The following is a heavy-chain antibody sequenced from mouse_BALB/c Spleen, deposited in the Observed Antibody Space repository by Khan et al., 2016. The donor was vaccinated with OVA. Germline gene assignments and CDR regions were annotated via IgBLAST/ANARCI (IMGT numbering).Heavy chain of an antibody. CDR2: ISTYYGDA. CDR1: GYTFTDYA. Sequence: QIQLQQSGAELVRPGVSVKISCKGSGYTFTDYAMHWVKQSHAKSLEWIGVISTYYGDADYNQKFKGKATMTVDKSSSTAYMELARLTSKDSAIYYCARGSGNSRFAYWGQGTLVTVSA. V-gene: IGHV1S137*01. CDR3: ARGSGNSRFAY. J-gene: IGHJ3*01. D-gene: IGHD1-3*01.